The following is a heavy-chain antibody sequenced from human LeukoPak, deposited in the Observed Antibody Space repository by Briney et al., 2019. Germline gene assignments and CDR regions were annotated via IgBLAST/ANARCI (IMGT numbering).Heavy chain of an antibody. D-gene: IGHD2-2*02. J-gene: IGHJ4*02. CDR3: ASSLDYTTLRY. Sequence: GGSLRLSCAASGFTFSSYGMHWVRQAPGKGLEWVAFIRYDGSNEYYADSAKGRFTISRDNSKDTLYLQMNSLRAEDTAVYYCASSLDYTTLRYWGQGTLVTVSS. V-gene: IGHV3-30*02. CDR1: GFTFSSYG. CDR2: IRYDGSNE.